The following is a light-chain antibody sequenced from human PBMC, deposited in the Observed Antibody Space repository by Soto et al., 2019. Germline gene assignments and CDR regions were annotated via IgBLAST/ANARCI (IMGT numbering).Light chain of an antibody. Sequence: DIVMTQSPLSLPVTPGEPASISCRSSQSLLHSNGYNYLDWYLQKPGQSPQLLIYLGSNRASGLPDRFSGSGSGAYSTLKISRVEAEDVGVYYCMQALQTPWTFGRGTKVEIK. V-gene: IGKV2-28*01. J-gene: IGKJ1*01. CDR2: LGS. CDR1: QSLLHSNGYNY. CDR3: MQALQTPWT.